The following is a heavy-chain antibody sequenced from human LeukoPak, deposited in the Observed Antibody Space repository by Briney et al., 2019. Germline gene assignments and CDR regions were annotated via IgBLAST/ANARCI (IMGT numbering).Heavy chain of an antibody. CDR2: ISSSGSTI. Sequence: GGSLRLSCAASGFTFSDYYMSWIRQAPGKGLEWVSYISSSGSTIYYADSVKGRFTISRDNAKNSLFLQMNSLRAEDTAVYYCARDLRYGDYSLDYWDQGTLVTVSS. D-gene: IGHD4-17*01. J-gene: IGHJ4*02. CDR3: ARDLRYGDYSLDY. V-gene: IGHV3-11*01. CDR1: GFTFSDYY.